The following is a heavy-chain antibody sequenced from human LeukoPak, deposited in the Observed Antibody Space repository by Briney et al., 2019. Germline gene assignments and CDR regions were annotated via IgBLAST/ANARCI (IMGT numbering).Heavy chain of an antibody. D-gene: IGHD3-3*01. Sequence: GASVKVSCKASGYTFTGYYMHWVRQAPGQGLEWMGWINPNSGGTNYAQKFQGRVTMTRDTSISTAYMELSRLRSDDTAVYYCARDLEWLYPGGAFGIWGQGTMVTVSS. CDR3: ARDLEWLYPGGAFGI. CDR1: GYTFTGYY. J-gene: IGHJ3*02. CDR2: INPNSGGT. V-gene: IGHV1-2*02.